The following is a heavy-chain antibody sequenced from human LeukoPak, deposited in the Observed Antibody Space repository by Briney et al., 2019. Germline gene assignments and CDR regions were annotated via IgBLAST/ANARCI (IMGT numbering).Heavy chain of an antibody. Sequence: SVKVSCKASGGTFTSYAISWVRQAPGEGVEWRGGSIPIFGTANYAQKFQGRVTITADESTSTAYMELSNLRSEDTAVYYCARDRTYCGGDCYSYGMDVWGQGTTVTVSS. D-gene: IGHD2-21*02. CDR1: GGTFTSYA. CDR2: SIPIFGTA. J-gene: IGHJ6*02. V-gene: IGHV1-69*13. CDR3: ARDRTYCGGDCYSYGMDV.